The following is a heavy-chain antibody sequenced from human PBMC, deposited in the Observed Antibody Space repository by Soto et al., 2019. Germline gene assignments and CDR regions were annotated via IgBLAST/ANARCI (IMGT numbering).Heavy chain of an antibody. V-gene: IGHV1-18*01. J-gene: IGHJ5*01. Sequence: ASVKVSCKASGYTFSSYGITWVRQAPGQGLEWMGWISPYNGETSYAQTLHDRLTMTTDTSTSTAYMELRSLKFDDTAVYYCAQADGSGDTCYDSWSHGTLVTVSS. CDR1: GYTFSSYG. CDR3: AQADGSGDTCYDS. D-gene: IGHD2-15*01. CDR2: ISPYNGET.